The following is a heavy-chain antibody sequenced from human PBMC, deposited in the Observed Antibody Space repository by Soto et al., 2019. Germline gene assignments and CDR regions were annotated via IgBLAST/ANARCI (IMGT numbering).Heavy chain of an antibody. CDR2: VYYSGST. CDR3: ARMSYYYDKWYFDL. D-gene: IGHD3-22*01. V-gene: IGHV4-30-4*01. CDR1: GDSINNNDYY. Sequence: QLHESGPGVVKPSETLSLTCTVSGDSINNNDYYWNWIRQTPGKGLEWIGYVYYSGSTYYIPSRKSRLSMSVDTSKNQFSLKLSSVTAADTAIYYCARMSYYYDKWYFDLWGRGTLVTVSS. J-gene: IGHJ2*01.